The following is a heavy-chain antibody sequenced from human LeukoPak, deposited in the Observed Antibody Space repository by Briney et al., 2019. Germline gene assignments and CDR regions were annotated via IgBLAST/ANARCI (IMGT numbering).Heavy chain of an antibody. CDR1: GYSFTSYW. J-gene: IGHJ5*02. Sequence: KPGESLKISCKGSGYSFTSYWIGWVRQMPGKGLEWMGIIYPGDSDTRYSPSFQGQVTISADKSISTAYLQWSSLKASDTAMYYCARHGRGGSGYPQYNWFDPWGQGTLVTVSS. V-gene: IGHV5-51*01. D-gene: IGHD3-22*01. CDR3: ARHGRGGSGYPQYNWFDP. CDR2: IYPGDSDT.